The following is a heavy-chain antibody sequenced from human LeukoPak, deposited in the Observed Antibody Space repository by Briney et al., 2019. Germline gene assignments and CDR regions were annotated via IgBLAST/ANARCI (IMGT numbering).Heavy chain of an antibody. D-gene: IGHD3-22*01. Sequence: ASVKVSCKASGYTFTGYYMHWVRQAPRQGLEWIGWINPNSGGTNYAQKFQGRVTMTRDTSISTAYMELSRLRSDDTAVYYCARELRSYYDSSGQASWDAFDIWGQGTMVTVSS. CDR3: ARELRSYYDSSGQASWDAFDI. CDR2: INPNSGGT. J-gene: IGHJ3*02. CDR1: GYTFTGYY. V-gene: IGHV1-2*02.